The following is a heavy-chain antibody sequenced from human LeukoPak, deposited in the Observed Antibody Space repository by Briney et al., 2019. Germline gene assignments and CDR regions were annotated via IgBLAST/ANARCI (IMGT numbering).Heavy chain of an antibody. J-gene: IGHJ5*02. CDR1: GGSINNYY. CDR2: IYYSGST. V-gene: IGHV4-59*01. Sequence: PSETLSLTCTVSGGSINNYYWSWIRQPPGKGLEWIGYIYYSGSTNYNSSLKSRVTISVDTSKNQFSLKLSSVTTADTAVYYCAKYCYGSGYNWSDPWGQGTLVTVSS. CDR3: AKYCYGSGYNWSDP. D-gene: IGHD3-10*01.